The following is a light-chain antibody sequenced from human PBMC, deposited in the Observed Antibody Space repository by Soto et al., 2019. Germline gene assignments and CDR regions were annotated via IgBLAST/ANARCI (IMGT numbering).Light chain of an antibody. CDR3: EQYNSYSPT. J-gene: IGKJ1*01. CDR1: QSISSW. Sequence: DIQMTQSPSTLSASVGDRVTITCRASQSISSWLAWYQQEPGKAPKLLIHKAPSLQSGVPPRFSGSGSGTDFTLTISSLHPDDFAAYYCEQYNSYSPTCGQGTRVEIK. CDR2: KAP. V-gene: IGKV1-5*03.